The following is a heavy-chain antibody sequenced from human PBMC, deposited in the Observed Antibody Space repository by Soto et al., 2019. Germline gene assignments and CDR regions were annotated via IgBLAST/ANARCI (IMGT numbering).Heavy chain of an antibody. CDR3: ATDFWSGLAVF. D-gene: IGHD3-3*01. CDR1: GYTFTSYA. J-gene: IGHJ4*02. CDR2: INAGNGNT. Sequence: ASVKVSCKASGYTFTSYAMHWVRQAPGQRLEWMGWINAGNGNTKYSQKFQGRVTMTRDTSTGTAYMELSSLRSEDTAVYYCATDFWSGLAVFWGQGTLVTVSS. V-gene: IGHV1-3*01.